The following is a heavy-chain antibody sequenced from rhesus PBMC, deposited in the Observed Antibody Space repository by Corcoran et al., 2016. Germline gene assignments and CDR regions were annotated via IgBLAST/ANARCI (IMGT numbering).Heavy chain of an antibody. CDR2: ISGTGGST. V-gene: IGHV4-173*01. CDR1: GGSISSNY. J-gene: IGHJ4*01. D-gene: IGHD3-3*01. CDR3: ARGYNIWTGYRFDY. Sequence: QVQLQASGPGLVKPSETLSLPCAVSGGSISSNYWSWIRQPPGKGLECIGRISGTGGSTDYNPYLKSRVTISTDTSKNQFSLKRSSVTAADTAVYYCARGYNIWTGYRFDYWGQGVLVTVSS.